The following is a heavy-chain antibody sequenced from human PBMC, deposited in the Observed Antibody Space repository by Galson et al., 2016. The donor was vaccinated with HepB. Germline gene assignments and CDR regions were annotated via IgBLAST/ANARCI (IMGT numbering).Heavy chain of an antibody. CDR3: ARDPPGSDYGLDV. CDR1: GFTFGSYE. V-gene: IGHV3-33*01. Sequence: SLRLSCATSGFTFGSYEMHWVRQPPGKGLEWVAIISFDGSGEKYADSVKGRFTISRDNLQNTPFLQMSSLRVEDTAVYYCARDPPGSDYGLDVWGKGTTVTVSS. CDR2: ISFDGSGE. J-gene: IGHJ6*04.